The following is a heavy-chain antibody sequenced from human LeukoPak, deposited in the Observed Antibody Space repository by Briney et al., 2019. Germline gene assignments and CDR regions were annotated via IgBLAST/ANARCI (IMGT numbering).Heavy chain of an antibody. V-gene: IGHV1-18*03. J-gene: IGHJ5*02. CDR2: INGDNGNT. CDR3: ARDRVYGTNWFDP. D-gene: IGHD1-7*01. CDR1: GYTFTSYD. Sequence: ASVKVSCKASGYTFTSYDINWVRQATGHGLEWMGWINGDNGNTNYAQKFQGRVIMTADSSTNTAYMELRSLTSDDMAVYYCARDRVYGTNWFDPWGQGTLVTVSS.